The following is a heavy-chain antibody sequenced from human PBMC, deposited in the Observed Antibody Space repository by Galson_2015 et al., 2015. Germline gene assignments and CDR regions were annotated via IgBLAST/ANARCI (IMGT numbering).Heavy chain of an antibody. Sequence: SLRLSCAASGFTFSSYAMSWVRQAPGKGLEWVSAISGSGGSTYYADSVKGRFTISRGNSKNTLYLQMNSLRAEDTAVYYCAKQYYDFWSGYPHFNYWGQGTLVTVSS. CDR2: ISGSGGST. CDR1: GFTFSSYA. J-gene: IGHJ4*02. V-gene: IGHV3-23*01. D-gene: IGHD3-3*01. CDR3: AKQYYDFWSGYPHFNY.